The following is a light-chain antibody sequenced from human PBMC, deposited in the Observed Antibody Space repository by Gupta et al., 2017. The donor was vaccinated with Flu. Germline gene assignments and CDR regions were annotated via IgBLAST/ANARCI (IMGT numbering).Light chain of an antibody. CDR2: GAS. Sequence: EIVLTQSPGTLSLSPGERATLSCRASQSVSSSYLAWYQQKPGQAPRLLIYGASSRATGIPDRFSGSGSGTDFTLTIRRLEPEDFAVYYCQQYGSSPVTFGQGTKLEIK. CDR3: QQYGSSPVT. V-gene: IGKV3-20*01. CDR1: QSVSSSY. J-gene: IGKJ2*01.